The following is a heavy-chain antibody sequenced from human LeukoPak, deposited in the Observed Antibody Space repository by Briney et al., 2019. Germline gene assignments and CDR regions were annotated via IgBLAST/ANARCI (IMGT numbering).Heavy chain of an antibody. D-gene: IGHD6-19*01. CDR1: GFTFSSYG. CDR3: ARGYTTGWYYFDH. Sequence: GRSLRLSCAASGFTFSSYGMHWVRQAPGKGLEWVAVISYDGSNKYYADSVKGRFTISRDNSKNTLYLQMNSLRAEDTAVYYCARGYTTGWYYFDHWGQGTLVTVSS. CDR2: ISYDGSNK. J-gene: IGHJ4*02. V-gene: IGHV3-30*03.